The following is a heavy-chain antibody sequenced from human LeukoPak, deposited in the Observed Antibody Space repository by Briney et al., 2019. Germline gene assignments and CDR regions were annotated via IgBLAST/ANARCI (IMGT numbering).Heavy chain of an antibody. J-gene: IGHJ4*02. CDR3: ARENDKHYDY. CDR2: IYSGGST. CDR1: GFTVSSNY. D-gene: IGHD3-22*01. V-gene: IGHV3-66*01. Sequence: GGSLRLSCAASGFTVSSNYMSWVRQAPGKGLEWVSVIYSGGSTYYADSVTGRFTISRDNSKNTLYLQMNSLRAEDTAVYYCARENDKHYDYWGQGTLVTVSS.